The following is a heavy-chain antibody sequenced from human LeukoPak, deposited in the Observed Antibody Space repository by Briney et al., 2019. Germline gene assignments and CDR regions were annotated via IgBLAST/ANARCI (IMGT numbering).Heavy chain of an antibody. CDR1: GFTFTSYD. J-gene: IGHJ5*02. CDR3: VRDGEGAGISVNYWFDP. Sequence: ASVKVSRKASGFTFTSYDINWVRQASGQGFEWMGWMNPNTGNTGYAQKFQGRVTMTRGTSTSTAYMELRGLRSEDTAVYYCVRDGEGAGISVNYWFDPWGQGTLVTVSS. V-gene: IGHV1-8*01. CDR2: MNPNTGNT. D-gene: IGHD6-13*01.